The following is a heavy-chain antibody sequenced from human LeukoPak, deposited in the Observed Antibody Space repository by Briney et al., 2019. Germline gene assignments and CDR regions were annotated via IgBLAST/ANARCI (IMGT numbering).Heavy chain of an antibody. CDR1: GDSISNFY. D-gene: IGHD2-8*01. CDR3: ALAPNSNWFDF. CDR2: IHYSGNS. V-gene: IGHV4-59*08. J-gene: IGHJ5*01. Sequence: PSETLSLTCSVSGDSISNFYWNWIRQPPGKRLEWIGNIHYSGNSNYNPSLQSRVTISIDTSRKQLFLKLTSVTAADTAVYYCALAPNSNWFDFWGQGTLVTVSS.